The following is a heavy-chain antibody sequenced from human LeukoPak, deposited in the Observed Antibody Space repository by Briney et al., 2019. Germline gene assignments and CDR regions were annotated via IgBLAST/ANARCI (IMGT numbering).Heavy chain of an antibody. CDR2: IWYDGSNK. CDR1: GFTFSSYG. Sequence: PGRSLRLSCAASGFTFSSYGMHWVRQAPGKGLERVAVIWYDGSNKYYTDSVKGRFTISRDNSKNTLYLQMNSLRAEDTAVYYCAKAETYYDILTGYYFDYWGQGTLVTVSS. CDR3: AKAETYYDILTGYYFDY. V-gene: IGHV3-33*06. D-gene: IGHD3-9*01. J-gene: IGHJ4*02.